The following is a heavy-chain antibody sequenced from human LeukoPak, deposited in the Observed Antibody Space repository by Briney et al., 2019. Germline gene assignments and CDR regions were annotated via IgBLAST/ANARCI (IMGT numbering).Heavy chain of an antibody. CDR1: GGSFSGYY. V-gene: IGHV4-34*01. CDR3: AGGGGRLNFVVVQPAMDY. Sequence: SETLSLTCAVYGGSFSGYYWSWIRQPPGKGLEWIGEINHSGSTNYNPSLKSRVTISVDTSKNQFSLKLSSVTAADTAVYYCAGGGGRLNFVVVQPAMDYWGQGTLVTVSS. CDR2: INHSGST. D-gene: IGHD2-2*01. J-gene: IGHJ4*02.